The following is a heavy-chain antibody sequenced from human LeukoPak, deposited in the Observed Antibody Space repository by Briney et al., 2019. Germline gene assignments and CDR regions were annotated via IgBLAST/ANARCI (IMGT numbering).Heavy chain of an antibody. D-gene: IGHD4-17*01. CDR3: ARTPTTVTPLPQEDY. CDR2: IYYSGST. CDR1: GGSISSSSYY. V-gene: IGHV4-39*07. Sequence: PSETLSLTCTVSGGSISSSSYYWGWIRQPPGKRLEWIGSIYYSGSTYYNPSLKSRVTISVDTSKNQFSLKLSSVTAADTAVYYCARTPTTVTPLPQEDYWGQGTLVTVSS. J-gene: IGHJ4*02.